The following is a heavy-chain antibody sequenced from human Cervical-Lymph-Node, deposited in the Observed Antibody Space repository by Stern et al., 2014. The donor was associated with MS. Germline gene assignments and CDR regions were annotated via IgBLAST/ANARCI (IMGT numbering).Heavy chain of an antibody. D-gene: IGHD2-21*01. CDR3: ASSSSVIVGAIDV. J-gene: IGHJ6*02. CDR1: GGTFSSLA. CDR2: IIPILAIP. V-gene: IGHV1-69*01. Sequence: QGKLVQSGAEVKKPGSSVEVSCKASGGTFSSLAINWVRQTRGQGLEWMGGIIPILAIPNYAQEFQGRVTITADDSTTTAYMELSGLRSEDTAMYFCASSSSVIVGAIDVWGQGTTVTVSS.